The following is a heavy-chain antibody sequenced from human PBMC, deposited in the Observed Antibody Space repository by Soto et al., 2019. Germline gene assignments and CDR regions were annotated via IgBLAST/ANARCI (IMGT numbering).Heavy chain of an antibody. D-gene: IGHD2-8*01. V-gene: IGHV1-18*01. CDR1: GYTFTSCG. Sequence: ASVKVSCKASGYTFTSCGISWVRQAPGQGLEWMGWISGYNGDANYAQRFQGRVSMTIDTSTTTAYMELRTLTSDDTAVYYCAKNGQPPYYYYGLDVWGQGTTVTVSS. CDR3: AKNGQPPYYYYGLDV. CDR2: ISGYNGDA. J-gene: IGHJ6*02.